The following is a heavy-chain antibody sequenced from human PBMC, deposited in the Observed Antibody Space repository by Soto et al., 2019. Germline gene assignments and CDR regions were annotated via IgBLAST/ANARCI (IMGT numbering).Heavy chain of an antibody. CDR3: ARGLRGYPVRWFDP. Sequence: PSETLSLTCAVYGGSFSGYYWSWIRQPPGKGLEWIGEINHSGSTNYNPSLKSRVTISVDTSKNQFSLKLSSVTAADTAVYYCARGLRGYPVRWFDPWGQGTLVTVSS. CDR2: INHSGST. J-gene: IGHJ5*02. CDR1: GGSFSGYY. D-gene: IGHD5-12*01. V-gene: IGHV4-34*01.